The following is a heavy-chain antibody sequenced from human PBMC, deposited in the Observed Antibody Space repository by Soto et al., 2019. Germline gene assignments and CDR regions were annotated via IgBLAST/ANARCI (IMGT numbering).Heavy chain of an antibody. D-gene: IGHD5-18*01. CDR1: GDSVSNNSAA. J-gene: IGHJ4*01. Sequence: SQSLSLTCAISGDSVSNNSAAWIWIRQSPSRGLEWLGRTKYRSKWYNDYTVSVKSRITINPDTSKNQFSLQLNSVTPEDTAVYYCARSGDRAEFDYWGQGTLVTVSS. V-gene: IGHV6-1*01. CDR3: ARSGDRAEFDY. CDR2: TKYRSKWYN.